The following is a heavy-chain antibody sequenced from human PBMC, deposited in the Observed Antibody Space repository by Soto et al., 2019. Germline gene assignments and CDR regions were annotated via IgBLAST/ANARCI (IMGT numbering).Heavy chain of an antibody. D-gene: IGHD6-6*01. CDR1: RGCIYSYH. J-gene: IGHJ4*03. CDR2: TSYTGNT. Sequence: KPSGTMSLPCILCRGCIYSYHWSWIRQFARKGMEWISYTSYTGNTNYNPSVMSRVTISMNTSKNQLSLKLTSMTAADTAVYYCARDMHAGFTHYFVPWGQGTLVTVSS. V-gene: IGHV4-59*01. CDR3: ARDMHAGFTHYFVP.